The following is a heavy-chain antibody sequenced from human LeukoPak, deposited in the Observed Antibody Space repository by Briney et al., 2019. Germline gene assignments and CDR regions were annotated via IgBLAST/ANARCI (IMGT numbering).Heavy chain of an antibody. CDR3: AREMRTVTTGYYYYGMDV. CDR1: GFTFSDHY. D-gene: IGHD4-11*01. V-gene: IGHV3-72*01. J-gene: IGHJ6*02. Sequence: GGSLRLSCIASGFTFSDHYMDWVRQAPGKGLEWVGRTRNKANSYTTEYAASVKGRFTISRDDSKNSLYLQMNSLKTEDTAVYYCAREMRTVTTGYYYYGMDVWGQGTTVTVSS. CDR2: TRNKANSYTT.